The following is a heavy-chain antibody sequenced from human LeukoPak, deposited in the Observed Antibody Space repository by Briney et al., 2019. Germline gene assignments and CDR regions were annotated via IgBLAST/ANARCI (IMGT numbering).Heavy chain of an antibody. CDR2: ISAYNGNT. V-gene: IGHV1-18*01. Sequence: ASVKVSCKTSGYTFSNYGISWVRQAPGQRLEWMGWISAYNGNTNYAQKFQGRVTMTTDTSTSTAYMELRSLRSDDTAVYSCARAVDTAMVTPDFDYWGQGTLVTVSS. D-gene: IGHD5-18*01. CDR3: ARAVDTAMVTPDFDY. J-gene: IGHJ4*02. CDR1: GYTFSNYG.